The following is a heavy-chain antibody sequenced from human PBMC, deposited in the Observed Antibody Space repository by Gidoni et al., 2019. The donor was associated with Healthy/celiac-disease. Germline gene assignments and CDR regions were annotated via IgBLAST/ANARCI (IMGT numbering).Heavy chain of an antibody. CDR2: ISGSGGST. Sequence: EVQLLESGGGLVQPGGSLRLSGAASGFTFSSYAMSWVRQAPGKGLEWVSAISGSGGSTYYADSVKGRFTISRDNSKNTLYLQMNSLRAEDTAVYYCAKDRYCSGGSCYEGPEYFQHWGQGTLVTVSS. CDR1: GFTFSSYA. J-gene: IGHJ1*01. V-gene: IGHV3-23*01. CDR3: AKDRYCSGGSCYEGPEYFQH. D-gene: IGHD2-15*01.